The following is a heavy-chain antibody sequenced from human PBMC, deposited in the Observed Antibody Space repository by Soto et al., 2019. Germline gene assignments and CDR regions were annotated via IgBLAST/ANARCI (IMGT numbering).Heavy chain of an antibody. J-gene: IGHJ4*02. CDR1: GFTFSSYG. D-gene: IGHD1-26*01. V-gene: IGHV3-23*01. CDR3: VILALGKFDF. CDR2: ISDTAHRI. Sequence: PGGSLILSCAASGFTFSSYGMHWVRQAPGKGLEWVASISDTAHRIFHADSVKGRFTISRDNSRNRLYLQMNSLRAEDTALYYCVILALGKFDFWGQGTLVTVSS.